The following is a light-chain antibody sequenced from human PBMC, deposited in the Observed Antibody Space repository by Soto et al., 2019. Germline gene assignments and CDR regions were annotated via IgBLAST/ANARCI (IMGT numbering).Light chain of an antibody. CDR3: QQYNHWPPWT. CDR2: GAS. J-gene: IGKJ1*01. V-gene: IGKV3-20*01. Sequence: EIVLTQSPGTLSLSPGEVAALSCRASQSVTSNYLAWYQQKPGQAPRLLVYGASSRATGISDRFSGSGSGTEFTLTISSLQSEDFAVYYCQQYNHWPPWTFGQGTKVDI. CDR1: QSVTSNY.